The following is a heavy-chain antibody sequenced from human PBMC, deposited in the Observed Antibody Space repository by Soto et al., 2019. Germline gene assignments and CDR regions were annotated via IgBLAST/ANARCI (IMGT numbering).Heavy chain of an antibody. Sequence: ASVKVSCKASGYTFASYYMHWVRQAPGQGLEWMGIINPSGGSTSYAQKFQGRVTMTRDTSTSTVYMELSSLRSEDTAVYYCARGAYSSSGLWLSSNTNWFDPWGQGTLVTVSS. J-gene: IGHJ5*02. CDR1: GYTFASYY. CDR3: ARGAYSSSGLWLSSNTNWFDP. CDR2: INPSGGST. V-gene: IGHV1-46*01. D-gene: IGHD6-6*01.